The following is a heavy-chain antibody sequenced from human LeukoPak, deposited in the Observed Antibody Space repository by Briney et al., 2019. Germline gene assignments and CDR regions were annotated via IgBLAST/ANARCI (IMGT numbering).Heavy chain of an antibody. Sequence: GGSLRLSCVASGFTFSSYEMNWVRQAPGKGLEWLSYITTGISYIYYADSVKGRFTISRDNAKNSLYLQMNSLRAEDTAVYYCATGTAAFDVWGQGTLVTVSS. CDR3: ATGTAAFDV. CDR1: GFTFSSYE. CDR2: ITTGISYI. D-gene: IGHD1-14*01. J-gene: IGHJ3*01. V-gene: IGHV3-21*05.